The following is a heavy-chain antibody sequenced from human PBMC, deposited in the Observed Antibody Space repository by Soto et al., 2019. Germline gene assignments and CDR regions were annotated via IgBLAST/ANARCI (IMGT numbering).Heavy chain of an antibody. CDR1: GFTFSSYA. CDR3: ANNLRGYGGYGGFDP. Sequence: GGSLRLSCAASGFTFSSYAMSWVRQAPGKGLEWVSAISGSGVSTYYADSVKGRFTISRDNSKNTLYLQMNSLRAEDTALYYCANNLRGYGGYGGFDPGGRETLVTVSS. J-gene: IGHJ5*02. D-gene: IGHD3-22*01. V-gene: IGHV3-23*01. CDR2: ISGSGVST.